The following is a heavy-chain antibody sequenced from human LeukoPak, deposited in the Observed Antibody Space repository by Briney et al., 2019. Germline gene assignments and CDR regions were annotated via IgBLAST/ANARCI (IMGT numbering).Heavy chain of an antibody. CDR1: GFTFSSHG. J-gene: IGHJ4*02. D-gene: IGHD3-22*01. CDR3: TRERLRFTMKVRSVDN. CDR2: IRSKAYGGTT. Sequence: GGSLRLSCAASGFTFSSHGMNWVRQAPGKGLEWVGFIRSKAYGGTTEYAASVKGRFTISRDDSKSIAYLQMNSLKTEDTAVYFCTRERLRFTMKVRSVDNWGQGPLVTVSS. V-gene: IGHV3-49*04.